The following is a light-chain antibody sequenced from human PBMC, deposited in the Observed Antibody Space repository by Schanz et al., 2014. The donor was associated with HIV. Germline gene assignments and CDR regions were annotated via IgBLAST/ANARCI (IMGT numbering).Light chain of an antibody. Sequence: EIVMTQSPATLSVSPGERATLSCRASQSVSRFLAWYQQKPGQAPRLLIYDTSNRATGIPVRFSGSGFETDFTLTISRVEPEDYAVYYCQQYGSPPWTFGQGTKVEV. CDR3: QQYGSPPWT. J-gene: IGKJ1*01. V-gene: IGKV3-20*01. CDR1: QSVSRF. CDR2: DTS.